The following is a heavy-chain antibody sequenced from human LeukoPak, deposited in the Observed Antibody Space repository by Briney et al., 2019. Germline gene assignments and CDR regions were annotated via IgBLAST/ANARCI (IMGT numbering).Heavy chain of an antibody. CDR2: INHSGST. CDR1: GGSFSGYY. Sequence: SETLSLTCAVYGGSFSGYYWSWIRQPSGKGLEWIGEINHSGSTNYNPSLKSRVTISVDMSKNQFSLKLSSVTAADTAVYYCARTSGYSSGWYYYFDYWGQGTLVTVSS. CDR3: ARTSGYSSGWYYYFDY. V-gene: IGHV4-34*01. D-gene: IGHD6-19*01. J-gene: IGHJ4*02.